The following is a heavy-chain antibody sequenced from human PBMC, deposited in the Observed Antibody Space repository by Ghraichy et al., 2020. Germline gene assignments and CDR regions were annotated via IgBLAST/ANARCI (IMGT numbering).Heavy chain of an antibody. Sequence: GESLNISCKGSGYSFTSYWIGWVRQMPGKGLEWMGIIYPGDSDTRYSPSFQGQVTISADKSISTAYLQWSSLKASDTAMYYCARCPLLSRGYSGYEGGWFDPWGQGTLVTVSS. CDR1: GYSFTSYW. D-gene: IGHD5-12*01. J-gene: IGHJ5*02. CDR2: IYPGDSDT. V-gene: IGHV5-51*01. CDR3: ARCPLLSRGYSGYEGGWFDP.